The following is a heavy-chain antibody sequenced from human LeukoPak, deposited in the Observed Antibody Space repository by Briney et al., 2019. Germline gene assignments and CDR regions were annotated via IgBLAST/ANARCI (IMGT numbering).Heavy chain of an antibody. Sequence: PGGSLRLSRAASGFFFDDYGMHWVGQVRGKGLEGVSGISWNSGSIDYADSVRGRLTISRDNAKNSLHVHVKSLRVGDTAFYVCAKDNREPSTCGPNPDSLHWGQGALVTVSS. CDR3: AKDNREPSTCGPNPDSLH. D-gene: IGHD1-14*01. CDR1: GFFFDDYG. J-gene: IGHJ4*02. V-gene: IGHV3-9*01. CDR2: ISWNSGSI.